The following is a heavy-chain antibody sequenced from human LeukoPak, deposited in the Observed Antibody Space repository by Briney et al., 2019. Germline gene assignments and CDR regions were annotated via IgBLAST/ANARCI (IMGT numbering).Heavy chain of an antibody. CDR3: ARGYCTTTSCYIDY. CDR2: ISFDVSNK. J-gene: IGHJ4*02. Sequence: GGSLRLSCAASGFTFSNYAIHWVRQAPGKGLEWVAVISFDVSNKYYADSVKGRFTISRDNSKNTLYLQMNSLRGEDTALYYCARGYCTTTSCYIDYWGQGTLATVSS. V-gene: IGHV3-30*04. D-gene: IGHD2-2*02. CDR1: GFTFSNYA.